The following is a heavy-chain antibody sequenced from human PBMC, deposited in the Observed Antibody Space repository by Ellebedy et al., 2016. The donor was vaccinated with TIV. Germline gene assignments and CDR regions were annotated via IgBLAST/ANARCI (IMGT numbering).Heavy chain of an antibody. D-gene: IGHD5-18*01. V-gene: IGHV3-48*04. J-gene: IGHJ4*02. CDR3: ARDANRRIQLGEYYYDY. CDR1: GFTFSTYS. Sequence: PGGSLRLSCAVSGFTFSTYSMNWVRQAPGKGLEWVSFISSSSSTIYYADSVKGRFTISRDNAKNSLYLQMNSLRAEDTAVYYCARDANRRIQLGEYYYDYWGQGTLVTVSS. CDR2: ISSSSSTI.